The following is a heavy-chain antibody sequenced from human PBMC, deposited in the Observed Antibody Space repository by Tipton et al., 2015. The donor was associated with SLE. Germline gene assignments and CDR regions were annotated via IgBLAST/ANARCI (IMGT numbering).Heavy chain of an antibody. D-gene: IGHD1-1*01. J-gene: IGHJ3*02. CDR3: AASPAWYHYAFVI. CDR1: GFTFSSSA. CDR2: IVVGNNNT. Sequence: QSGAEVKKPGTSVKVSCKASGFTFSSSAMQWVRQARGQRLEWIGWIVVGNNNTNYAQKFQERVTITRDMSTSTAYMELSSLRSEDTAIYYCAASPAWYHYAFVIWGQGTMVTVSS. V-gene: IGHV1-58*02.